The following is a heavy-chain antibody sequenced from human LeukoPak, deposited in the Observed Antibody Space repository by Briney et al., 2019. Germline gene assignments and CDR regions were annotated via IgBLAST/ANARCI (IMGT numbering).Heavy chain of an antibody. D-gene: IGHD6-19*01. V-gene: IGHV4-59*01. J-gene: IGHJ3*02. CDR2: IYYNGNT. CDR3: ARGLPGYSGGDDAFDI. Sequence: SETLSLTCTVSGGSTSGYYWSWFRLPPGKGLEWIGYIYYNGNTNYNPSLKSRLTISLDTSRNHFSLILSSVTAADTAVYYCARGLPGYSGGDDAFDIWGQGTKVTVSS. CDR1: GGSTSGYY.